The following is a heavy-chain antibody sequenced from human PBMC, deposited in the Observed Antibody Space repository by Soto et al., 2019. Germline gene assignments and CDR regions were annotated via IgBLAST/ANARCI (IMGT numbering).Heavy chain of an antibody. J-gene: IGHJ5*02. CDR3: ARGADYDSSGIRLNWFDP. Sequence: EVPLVESGGGLVQPGGSLRLSCAASGFTFSSYSMNWVRQAPGKGLEWVSYISSSSSSTIYYADSVKGRFTISRDNAKNSLYLQMNSLRDEDTAVYYCARGADYDSSGIRLNWFDPWGQGTLVTVSS. D-gene: IGHD3-22*01. V-gene: IGHV3-48*02. CDR1: GFTFSSYS. CDR2: ISSSSSSTI.